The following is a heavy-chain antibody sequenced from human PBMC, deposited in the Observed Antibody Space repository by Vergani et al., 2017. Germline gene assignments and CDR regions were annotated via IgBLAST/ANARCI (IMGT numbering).Heavy chain of an antibody. CDR1: GFTFSSYS. Sequence: VQLVESGGGLVQPGGSLRLSCAASGFTFSSYSMNWVRQAPGKGLEWVAVISYDGSNKYYADSVKGRFTISRDNSKNTLYLQMNSLRAEDTAVYYCARDPPASGSYGYYFDYWGQGTLVTVSS. D-gene: IGHD1-26*01. V-gene: IGHV3-30*03. CDR2: ISYDGSNK. J-gene: IGHJ4*02. CDR3: ARDPPASGSYGYYFDY.